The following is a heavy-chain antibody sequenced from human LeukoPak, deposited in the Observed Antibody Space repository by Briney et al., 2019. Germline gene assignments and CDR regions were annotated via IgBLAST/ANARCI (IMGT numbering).Heavy chain of an antibody. CDR3: ARKAGLTDAFDI. D-gene: IGHD6-19*01. V-gene: IGHV4-30-2*01. CDR2: IYHNGST. Sequence: SETLSLTCAVSGGSISSGGYSWSWIRQPPGKGLEWIGYIYHNGSTYYNPSLKSRVTISVDRSKNQFSLKLSSVTAADTAVYYCARKAGLTDAFDIWGQGTMVTVSS. CDR1: GGSISSGGYS. J-gene: IGHJ3*02.